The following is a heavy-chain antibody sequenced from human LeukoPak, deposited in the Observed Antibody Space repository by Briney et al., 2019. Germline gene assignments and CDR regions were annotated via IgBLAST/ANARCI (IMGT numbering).Heavy chain of an antibody. J-gene: IGHJ4*02. CDR1: GFTFSSYA. CDR2: ISGSGGTT. CDR3: ANGRDGYNFDY. D-gene: IGHD5-24*01. Sequence: GGSLRLSCAASGFTFSSYAMSWARQVPGKGLEWVSAISGSGGTTYYTDSVKGRFTISRDNSKNTLYLQMNSLRAEDTAVYYCANGRDGYNFDYWGQGTLVTVSS. V-gene: IGHV3-23*01.